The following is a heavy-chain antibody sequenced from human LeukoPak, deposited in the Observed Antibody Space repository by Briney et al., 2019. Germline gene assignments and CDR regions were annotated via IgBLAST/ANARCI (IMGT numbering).Heavy chain of an antibody. J-gene: IGHJ4*02. Sequence: GGALRLSCAASGVTFSTYAMHWVRQAPGKGVEGGAVISYEGGKKYYADSVKGGVTISRDNSKNRLYMQMNSLRPEDTAVFYCARDDSDVRIVATVSREGDYSDYWGQGTLVTVSS. CDR1: GVTFSTYA. V-gene: IGHV3-30*04. CDR3: ARDDSDVRIVATVSREGDYSDY. CDR2: ISYEGGKK. D-gene: IGHD5-12*01.